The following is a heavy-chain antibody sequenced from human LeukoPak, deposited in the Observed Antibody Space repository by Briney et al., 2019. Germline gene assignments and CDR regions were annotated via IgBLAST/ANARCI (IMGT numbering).Heavy chain of an antibody. V-gene: IGHV4-39*07. CDR3: ARDGITMVRGVVLHMDV. J-gene: IGHJ6*03. D-gene: IGHD3-10*01. Sequence: SETLSLTCTVSGGSISSSSYYWGWIRQPPGKGLEWIGSVYYSGSTYYNPSLKSRVTISVDTSKNQFSLKLSSVTAADTAVYYCARDGITMVRGVVLHMDVWGKGTTVTVSS. CDR2: VYYSGST. CDR1: GGSISSSSYY.